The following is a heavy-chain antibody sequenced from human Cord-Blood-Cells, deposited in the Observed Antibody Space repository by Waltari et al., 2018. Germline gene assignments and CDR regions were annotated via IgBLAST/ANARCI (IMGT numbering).Heavy chain of an antibody. V-gene: IGHV1-3*01. Sequence: QVQLVQSGAEVKKPGPSVKVSYKACGYTFPSYAMHWVRPASGQRLEWMGWINAGNGNTKYSQKFQGRVTITRDTSASTAYMELSSLRSEDTAVYYCARGGDYGDYAEYFQHWGQGTLVTVSS. CDR1: GYTFPSYA. CDR2: INAGNGNT. CDR3: ARGGDYGDYAEYFQH. J-gene: IGHJ1*01. D-gene: IGHD4-17*01.